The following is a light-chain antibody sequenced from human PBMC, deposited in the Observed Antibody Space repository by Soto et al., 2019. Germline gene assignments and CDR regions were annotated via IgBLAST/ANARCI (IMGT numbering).Light chain of an antibody. CDR1: QSVDNS. CDR2: DAS. Sequence: EIVLTQSPGTLSLSPGERATLSCRASQSVDNSLVWYQQKPGQAPRLLIYDASTRATGTPDRFSGSGSGTDFTLTISRLEPEDCAVYSCQQYGGPPRTFGQGTKVEI. V-gene: IGKV3-20*01. CDR3: QQYGGPPRT. J-gene: IGKJ1*01.